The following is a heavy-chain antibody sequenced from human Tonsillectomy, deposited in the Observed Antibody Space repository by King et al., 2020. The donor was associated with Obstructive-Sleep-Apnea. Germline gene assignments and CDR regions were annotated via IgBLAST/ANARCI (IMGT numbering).Heavy chain of an antibody. J-gene: IGHJ3*02. CDR3: ATDLPGTATVTGGAFEI. V-gene: IGHV3-30*04. CDR1: GFTFSSYA. CDR2: ISYDGSNK. D-gene: IGHD5-18*01. Sequence: VQLVESGGGVVQPGRSLRLSCAASGFTFSSYAMHWVRQAPGKGLEWVAVISYDGSNKYYADSVKGRFTISRDNSKNTLYLQMNSLRAEDTAVYYCATDLPGTATVTGGAFEIWGQGTLATVSS.